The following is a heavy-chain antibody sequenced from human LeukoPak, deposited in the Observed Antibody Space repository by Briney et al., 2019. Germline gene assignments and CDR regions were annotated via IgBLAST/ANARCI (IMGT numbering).Heavy chain of an antibody. Sequence: GGSLRLSCAASGFTFSNFGMSWVRQAPGKGLEWVSGILSSGANTYYANSVKGRFTISRDNSKNTLYLQMNSLRAEDTAVYYCARIAVAGKHFDYWGQGTLVTVSS. CDR2: ILSSGANT. CDR1: GFTFSNFG. D-gene: IGHD6-19*01. CDR3: ARIAVAGKHFDY. J-gene: IGHJ4*02. V-gene: IGHV3-23*01.